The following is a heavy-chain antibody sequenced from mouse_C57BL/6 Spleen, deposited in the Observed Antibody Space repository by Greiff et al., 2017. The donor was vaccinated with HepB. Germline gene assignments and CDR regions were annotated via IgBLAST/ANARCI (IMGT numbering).Heavy chain of an antibody. Sequence: VKLVESGAELARPGASVKMSCKASGYTFTSYTMHWVKQRPGQGLEWIGYINPSSGYTKYNQKFKDKATLTADKSSSTAYMQLSSLTSEDSAGYYCARSKSWYFDVWGTGTTVTVSS. CDR3: ARSKSWYFDV. CDR1: GYTFTSYT. CDR2: INPSSGYT. J-gene: IGHJ1*03. V-gene: IGHV1-4*01.